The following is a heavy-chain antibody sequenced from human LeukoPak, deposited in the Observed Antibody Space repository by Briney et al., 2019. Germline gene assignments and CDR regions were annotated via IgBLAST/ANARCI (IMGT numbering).Heavy chain of an antibody. CDR2: ISRTGSYI. V-gene: IGHV3-21*01. CDR3: ARATVTRWFDP. Sequence: PGGSLRLSCAASGFTFSSYSMNWVRQAPGKGLEWVSSISRTGSYIYYADSVKGRFTISRDNAKTSLYLQMNSLRAEDTAVYYCARATVTRWFDPWGQGTLVTVSS. D-gene: IGHD4-17*01. CDR1: GFTFSSYS. J-gene: IGHJ5*02.